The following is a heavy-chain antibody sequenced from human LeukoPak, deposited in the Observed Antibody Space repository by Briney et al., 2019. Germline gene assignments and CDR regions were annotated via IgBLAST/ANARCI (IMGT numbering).Heavy chain of an antibody. J-gene: IGHJ4*02. CDR3: ARIKSRYSSGWWARMVFEPIADFDY. CDR2: IYPGDSDT. V-gene: IGHV5-51*01. Sequence: GESLKISCKGSGYSFTSYWIGWVRQMPGKGLEWMGIIYPGDSDTRYSPSFQGQVTISADKSISTAYLQWSSLKASDTAMYYCARIKSRYSSGWWARMVFEPIADFDYWGQGTLVTVSS. D-gene: IGHD6-19*01. CDR1: GYSFTSYW.